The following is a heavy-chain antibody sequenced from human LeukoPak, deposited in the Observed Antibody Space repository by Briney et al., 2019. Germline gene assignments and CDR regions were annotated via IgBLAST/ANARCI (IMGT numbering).Heavy chain of an antibody. Sequence: GGSLRLSCAASGFTFSSYGMSWVRQAPGKGLEWVSAISGSGGSTYYADSVKGRFTISRDNSKNTLYLQMNSLRAEDTAVYCCARGRDWSTAGAYFDYWGQGTLVTVSS. J-gene: IGHJ4*02. CDR2: ISGSGGST. V-gene: IGHV3-23*01. CDR1: GFTFSSYG. D-gene: IGHD3-9*01. CDR3: ARGRDWSTAGAYFDY.